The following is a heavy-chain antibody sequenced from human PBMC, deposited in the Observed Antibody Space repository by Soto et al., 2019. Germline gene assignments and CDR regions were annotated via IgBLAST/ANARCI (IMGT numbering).Heavy chain of an antibody. D-gene: IGHD1-26*01. Sequence: EVQLVESGGGLVQPGGSLRLSCAASGFTFSSYEMNWVRQAPGKGLEWVSYISSSGSTIYYADSVKGRFTISRDNAKNSLYLQMNSLRAEATAVYYWARDLQWELPYYYYGMDVWGQGTTVTVSS. J-gene: IGHJ6*02. CDR1: GFTFSSYE. V-gene: IGHV3-48*03. CDR3: ARDLQWELPYYYYGMDV. CDR2: ISSSGSTI.